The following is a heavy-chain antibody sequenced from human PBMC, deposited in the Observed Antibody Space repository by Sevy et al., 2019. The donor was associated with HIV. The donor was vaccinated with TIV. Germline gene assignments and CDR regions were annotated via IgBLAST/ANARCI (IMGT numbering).Heavy chain of an antibody. CDR3: ARPESTTVTYGMDV. J-gene: IGHJ6*04. CDR1: GGSVSSSSYY. Sequence: SETLSLTCTVSGGSVSSSSYYWGWIRQPPGKGLEWIGSIYYTGSTNHNPSLKSRVTISVDRSKNQFSLKLSSVTAAETAIYYCARPESTTVTYGMDVWGKGTTVTVSS. D-gene: IGHD1-1*01. V-gene: IGHV4-39*01. CDR2: IYYTGST.